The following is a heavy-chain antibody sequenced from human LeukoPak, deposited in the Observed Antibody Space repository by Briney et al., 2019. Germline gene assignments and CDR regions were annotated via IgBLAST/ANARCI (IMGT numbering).Heavy chain of an antibody. D-gene: IGHD3-10*01. Sequence: ASVKVSCKASGYTFSDYYMHWVRQAPGQGLEWMGWINPNSGGTNYAQKFQGRVTMTRDTSISKAYIDLSRLRSDDTAVYYCAKLLWFGESSDYWGQGTLVTVSS. CDR3: AKLLWFGESSDY. V-gene: IGHV1-2*02. CDR1: GYTFSDYY. CDR2: INPNSGGT. J-gene: IGHJ4*02.